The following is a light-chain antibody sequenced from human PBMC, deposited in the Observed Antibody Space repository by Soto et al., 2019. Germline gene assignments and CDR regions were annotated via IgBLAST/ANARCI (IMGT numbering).Light chain of an antibody. V-gene: IGKV1-5*03. CDR2: LAS. J-gene: IGKJ1*01. CDR1: QTISTS. Sequence: DIKLTQTPSTLYAFVGDRVTLTCRASQTISTSLAWYQQKPGKAPKLLIYLASTLQSGVPARFSGSGAATEFTLSISSLQPDDFATYYCQQYGTSPRTFGQGTKVDIK. CDR3: QQYGTSPRT.